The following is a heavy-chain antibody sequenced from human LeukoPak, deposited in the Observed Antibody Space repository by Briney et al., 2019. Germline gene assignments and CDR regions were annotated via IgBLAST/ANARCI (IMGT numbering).Heavy chain of an antibody. CDR3: ARYAHYGSGSLNWFDP. CDR2: MNPNSGNT. CDR1: GYTFTSYD. D-gene: IGHD3-10*01. J-gene: IGHJ5*02. V-gene: IGHV1-8*01. Sequence: ASVKVSCKASGYTFTSYDINWVRQATGQGLEWMGWMNPNSGNTGYAQKFQGRVTMTRNTSISTAYMELSSLRSEDTAVYYCARYAHYGSGSLNWFDPWGQGTLVTVSS.